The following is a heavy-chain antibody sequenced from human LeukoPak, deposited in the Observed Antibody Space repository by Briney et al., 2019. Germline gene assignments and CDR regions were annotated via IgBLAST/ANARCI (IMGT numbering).Heavy chain of an antibody. J-gene: IGHJ1*01. D-gene: IGHD3-22*01. CDR3: ARDHFDSSGYYYLLGYFEH. CDR2: IKPSGGGT. V-gene: IGHV1-46*01. CDR1: GYTFTNYY. Sequence: ASVKVSCKASGYTFTNYYVHWVRQAPRQGLEWMGIIKPSGGGTSYALKFQGRVTMTRDTSTSTAYMELRSLRSEDTAVYYCARDHFDSSGYYYLLGYFEHWGQGTLVTVSS.